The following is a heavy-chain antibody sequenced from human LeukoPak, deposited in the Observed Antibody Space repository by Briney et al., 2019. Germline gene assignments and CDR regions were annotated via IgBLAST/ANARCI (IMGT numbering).Heavy chain of an antibody. V-gene: IGHV3-30-3*01. CDR1: GFTFSSYA. Sequence: GGSLRLSCAASGFTFSSYAMHWVRQAPGKGLQWLALTSDDGSAKYYADSVKGRFTISRDNSKNTLYLQMNSLRAEDTAVYYCAKDAPAYSSSWYHFDYWGQGTLVTVSS. J-gene: IGHJ4*02. CDR2: TSDDGSAK. D-gene: IGHD6-13*01. CDR3: AKDAPAYSSSWYHFDY.